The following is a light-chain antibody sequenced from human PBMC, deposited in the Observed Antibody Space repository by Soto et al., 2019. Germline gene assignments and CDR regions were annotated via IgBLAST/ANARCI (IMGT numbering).Light chain of an antibody. V-gene: IGLV3-21*04. CDR3: QVWDSSSDHVV. CDR2: YDN. Sequence: SYELTQPPSVSVAPGKTARITCGGNNIGSKSVHWYQQKPGQAPVLVIYYDNDRPSGIPERFSGSNSGNTATLTISRVEAGDEADYYCQVWDSSSDHVVFGGGTHLTVL. CDR1: NIGSKS. J-gene: IGLJ2*01.